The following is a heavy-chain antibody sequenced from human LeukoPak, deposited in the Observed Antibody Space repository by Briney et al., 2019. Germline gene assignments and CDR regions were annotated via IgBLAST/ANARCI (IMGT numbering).Heavy chain of an antibody. J-gene: IGHJ4*02. CDR1: GFTFSSYS. CDR3: AKDLGRYRNNYFDY. V-gene: IGHV3-23*01. Sequence: GGSLRLSCAASGFTFSSYSMNWVRQAPGKGLEWVATISGSGGGTYYADSVKGRFTISRDDSKNTLYLQMNSLRAEDTAVYYCAKDLGRYRNNYFDYWGQGTLVTVSS. CDR2: ISGSGGGT. D-gene: IGHD1-26*01.